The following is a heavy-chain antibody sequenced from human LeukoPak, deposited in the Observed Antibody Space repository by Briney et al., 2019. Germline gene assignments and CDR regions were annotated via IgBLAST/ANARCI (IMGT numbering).Heavy chain of an antibody. J-gene: IGHJ5*02. V-gene: IGHV3-7*01. Sequence: GGSLRLSCAASGFTFSSYWMSWVRQAPGKGLEWVANIKQDGSEKYYVDSVKGRFTISRDNAKNSLYLQMNSLRAEDTAVYYCARGWVWRIAAAGDNWFDPWGQGTLVTVSS. CDR3: ARGWVWRIAAAGDNWFDP. CDR2: IKQDGSEK. CDR1: GFTFSSYW. D-gene: IGHD6-13*01.